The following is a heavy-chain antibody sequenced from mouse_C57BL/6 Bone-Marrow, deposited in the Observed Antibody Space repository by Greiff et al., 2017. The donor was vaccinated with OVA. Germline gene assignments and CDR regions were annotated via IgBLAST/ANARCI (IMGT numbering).Heavy chain of an antibody. D-gene: IGHD2-3*01. CDR1: GYTFTSYW. J-gene: IGHJ2*01. V-gene: IGHV1-62-3*01. CDR3: ARARWLLLGY. Sequence: VQLQQPGAELVKPGASVKLSCKASGYTFTSYWMHWVKQRPGRGLEWIGRIDPNSGGTKYNEKFKSKATLTVDKPSITAYMQLSSLTSEDSAVYDCARARWLLLGYWGQGTTLTVSS. CDR2: IDPNSGGT.